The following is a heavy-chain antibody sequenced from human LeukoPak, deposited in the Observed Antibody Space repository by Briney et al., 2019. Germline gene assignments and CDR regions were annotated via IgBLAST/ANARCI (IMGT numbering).Heavy chain of an antibody. CDR2: MNPNSGNT. CDR1: GYTFTSYD. V-gene: IGHV1-8*01. Sequence: GASVKASCKASGYTFTSYDINWVRQATGQGLEWMGWMNPNSGNTGYAQKFQGRVTMTRNTSISTAYMELSSLRSDDTAVYYCARFCDFWSGYYNNYYYYGMDVWGQGTTVTVSS. J-gene: IGHJ6*02. D-gene: IGHD3-3*01. CDR3: ARFCDFWSGYYNNYYYYGMDV.